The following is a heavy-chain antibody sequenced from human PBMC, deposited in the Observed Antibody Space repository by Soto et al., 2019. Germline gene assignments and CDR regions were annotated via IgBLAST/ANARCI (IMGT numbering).Heavy chain of an antibody. CDR3: SKGTAGVEVSSPGLGGLLSDAFDI. J-gene: IGHJ3*02. CDR1: GASVNRGDFY. D-gene: IGHD6-19*01. CDR2: IYTSGDT. Sequence: QVQLQESGPGLVKPSQTLSLTCAVSGASVNRGDFYWTWVRQPPGKGLEWVGYIYTSGDTSYNPALQDSGFIFKDPARDQVSLRVRFLAGAGTGVEFRSKGTAGVEVSSPGLGGLLSDAFDIWGQGTLVTVSS. V-gene: IGHV4-30-4*01.